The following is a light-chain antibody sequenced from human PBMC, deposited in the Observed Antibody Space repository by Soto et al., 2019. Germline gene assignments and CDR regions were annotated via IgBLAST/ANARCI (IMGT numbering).Light chain of an antibody. CDR1: QSVSSY. J-gene: IGKJ4*01. Sequence: VVLTDSPAALGLSLGEGSTLSCRASQSVSSYLAWYQQKPGQAPRLLIYDASNRATGIPARFSGSGSGTDFTLTISSLEPEDFAVYYCQHRSNWPLTFGRGTKVDIK. CDR2: DAS. CDR3: QHRSNWPLT. V-gene: IGKV3-11*01.